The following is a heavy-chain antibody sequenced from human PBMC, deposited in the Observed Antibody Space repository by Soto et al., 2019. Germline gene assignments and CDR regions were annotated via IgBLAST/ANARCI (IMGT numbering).Heavy chain of an antibody. J-gene: IGHJ5*02. Sequence: SXKVSFKASGYTXTRYTMNLVRQAPGQSLEWMGWINPDNGNTKSSQKFQDRVIITRDTSASTAYMDLSRMRSEDTAVYYCARGIATGPLDPWGQGTLVTVSS. CDR2: INPDNGNT. D-gene: IGHD2-15*01. V-gene: IGHV1-3*01. CDR3: ARGIATGPLDP. CDR1: GYTXTRYT.